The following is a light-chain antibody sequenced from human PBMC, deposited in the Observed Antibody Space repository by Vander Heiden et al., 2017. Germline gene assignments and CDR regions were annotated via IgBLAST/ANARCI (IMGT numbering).Light chain of an antibody. CDR2: WAS. Sequence: DIVMTQSPDSLAVSLGERATINCKSSQSVFFRPSNKNFLAWYQQKPGQPPKVIIYWASTRESGVPDRFSGSGSGTNFTLTISSLQAEDVAVYYCQQDVHVPPHTFGQGTKVEIK. CDR1: QSVFFRPSNKNF. J-gene: IGKJ1*01. V-gene: IGKV4-1*01. CDR3: QQDVHVPPHT.